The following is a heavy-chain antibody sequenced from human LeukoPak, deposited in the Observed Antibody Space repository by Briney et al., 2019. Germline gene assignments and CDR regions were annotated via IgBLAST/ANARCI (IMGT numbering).Heavy chain of an antibody. CDR2: INAGNGNT. CDR1: GYTFTSYA. J-gene: IGHJ6*02. V-gene: IGHV1-3*01. D-gene: IGHD3-10*01. Sequence: EASVKVSCKASGYTFTSYAMHWVRQAPGQRLEWMGWINAGNGNTKYSQKFQGRVTITRDTSASTAYMELSSLRSEDTAVYYCAREQLLWFGELLLLGYGMDVWGQGTTVTVSS. CDR3: AREQLLWFGELLLLGYGMDV.